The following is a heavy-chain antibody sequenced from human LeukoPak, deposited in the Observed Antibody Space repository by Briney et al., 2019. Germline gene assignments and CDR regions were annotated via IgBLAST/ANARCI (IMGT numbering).Heavy chain of an antibody. V-gene: IGHV3-7*01. CDR3: ARLKDDVTKLDY. D-gene: IGHD2-8*01. Sequence: GGSLRLSCAAFGFTFRTHWMSWVRQAPGKGLEWVASINQDGSQKRYMDSVQGRFTISRDNTKNSLFLQMNSLRAEDTAVYYCARLKDDVTKLDYWGRGTLVTVSS. CDR2: INQDGSQK. CDR1: GFTFRTHW. J-gene: IGHJ4*02.